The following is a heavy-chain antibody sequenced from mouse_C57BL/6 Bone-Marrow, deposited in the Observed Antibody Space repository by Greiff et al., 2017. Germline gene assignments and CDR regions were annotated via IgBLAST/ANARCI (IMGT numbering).Heavy chain of an antibody. CDR2: ISSGSSTI. CDR1: GFTFSDYG. CDR3: ASGTGSPFAY. J-gene: IGHJ3*01. Sequence: EVQLVESGGGLVTPGGSLKLSCAASGFTFSDYGMHWVRHAPEPGLELVAYISSGSSTIYYADQVKGRFTLSRDNAKNTLFLQRTSLRSEDTAIYYCASGTGSPFAYWGQGTLVTVSA. V-gene: IGHV5-17*01.